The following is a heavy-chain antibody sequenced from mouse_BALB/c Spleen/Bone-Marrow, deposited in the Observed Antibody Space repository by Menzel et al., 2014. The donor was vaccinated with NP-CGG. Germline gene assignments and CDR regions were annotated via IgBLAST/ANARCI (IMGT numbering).Heavy chain of an antibody. Sequence: ESGPDLVKPSHSLLLTCTVTGHFITSGYSWHWIRQFPGNKLEWTVYIQYIGSTNYNSSLKSRISTTRDTSKNQFFLQLNFVTTEDTATYYCVRREWLRLDYVMDYWGQGTSVTVSS. D-gene: IGHD2-2*01. CDR2: IQYIGST. CDR3: VRREWLRLDYVMDY. CDR1: GHFITSGYS. J-gene: IGHJ4*01. V-gene: IGHV3-1*02.